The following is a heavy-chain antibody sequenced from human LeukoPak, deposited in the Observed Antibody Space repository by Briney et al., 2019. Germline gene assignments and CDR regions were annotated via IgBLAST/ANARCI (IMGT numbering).Heavy chain of an antibody. CDR1: GGSISSSSYY. V-gene: IGHV4-39*01. CDR3: ARLRADYFYHYLDV. Sequence: SETLSLTCTVSGGSISSSSYYWDWVRQPPGKGLEWIGNVYYGGNTFYNSSLESRVTISVDMSKNQFSLKLSSLTAADTAVYYCARLRADYFYHYLDVWGKGTSVTVSS. CDR2: VYYGGNT. J-gene: IGHJ6*03.